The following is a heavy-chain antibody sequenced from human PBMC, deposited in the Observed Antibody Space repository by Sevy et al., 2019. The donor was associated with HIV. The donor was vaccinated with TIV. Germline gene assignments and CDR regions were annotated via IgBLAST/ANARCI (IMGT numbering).Heavy chain of an antibody. D-gene: IGHD2-15*01. Sequence: SETLSLTCNVSGDSISSYFWSWFRQPPGKGLEWIGYIYYSGSSEYNPSLRSRVTISIDTSKKYLSMKLTSVTAADTAVYYCARDSAVVPRALVYWGQGTLVNVSS. CDR2: IYYSGSS. CDR3: ARDSAVVPRALVY. V-gene: IGHV4-59*01. J-gene: IGHJ4*02. CDR1: GDSISSYF.